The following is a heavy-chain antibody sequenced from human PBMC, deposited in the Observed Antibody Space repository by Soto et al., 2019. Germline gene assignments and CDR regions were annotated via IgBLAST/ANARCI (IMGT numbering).Heavy chain of an antibody. CDR1: GYTFTGYY. CDR3: AREDYCSSTSCYAPTRDYYYGMDV. V-gene: IGHV1-2*04. D-gene: IGHD2-2*01. CDR2: INPNSGGT. J-gene: IGHJ6*02. Sequence: ASVKVSCKASGYTFTGYYMHWVRQAPGQGLEWMGWINPNSGGTNYAQKFQGWVTMTRDTSISTAYMELSRLRSDDTAVYYCAREDYCSSTSCYAPTRDYYYGMDVWGQGTTVTAP.